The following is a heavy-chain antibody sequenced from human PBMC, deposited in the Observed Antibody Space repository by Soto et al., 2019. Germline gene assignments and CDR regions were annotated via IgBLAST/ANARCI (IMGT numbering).Heavy chain of an antibody. CDR3: ARDWRGAFDI. Sequence: HLVESGGAVVQPGRSLRLSCAASGFTFSPYAMHWVRQGPGKGLEWVAVIWSDGDHKYYADSVKGRLTISRDNSRNTMYLQLSSLRAEDTAVYYCARDWRGAFDIWGQGTMVAVYS. CDR2: IWSDGDHK. J-gene: IGHJ3*02. V-gene: IGHV3-33*01. CDR1: GFTFSPYA.